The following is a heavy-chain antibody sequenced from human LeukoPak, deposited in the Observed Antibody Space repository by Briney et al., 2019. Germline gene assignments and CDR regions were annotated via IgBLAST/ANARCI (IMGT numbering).Heavy chain of an antibody. J-gene: IGHJ3*02. D-gene: IGHD5-12*01. CDR1: GFTFSSYA. V-gene: IGHV4-39*01. CDR2: ITYSGSA. CDR3: ARPRYAGGIDAFYI. Sequence: PGGSLRLSCAASGFTFSSYAMSWVRQAPGKGLEWIGTITYSGSAYYNPSLESRVTISIDPSKNQFSLTLSSVTAADTAIYYCARPRYAGGIDAFYIWGPGTMVTVSS.